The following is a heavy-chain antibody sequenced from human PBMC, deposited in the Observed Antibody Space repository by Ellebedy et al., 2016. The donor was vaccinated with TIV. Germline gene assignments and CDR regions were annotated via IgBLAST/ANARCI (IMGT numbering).Heavy chain of an antibody. CDR1: GFTFSDYY. CDR3: ARHRVLLWFGELSPTPEYYFDY. J-gene: IGHJ4*02. Sequence: ESLKISXAASGFTFSDYYMSWIRQPPGKGLEWIGEINHSGSTNYNPSLKSRVTISVDTSKNQFSLKLSSVTAADTAVYYCARHRVLLWFGELSPTPEYYFDYWGQGTLVTVSS. CDR2: INHSGST. V-gene: IGHV4-34*01. D-gene: IGHD3-10*01.